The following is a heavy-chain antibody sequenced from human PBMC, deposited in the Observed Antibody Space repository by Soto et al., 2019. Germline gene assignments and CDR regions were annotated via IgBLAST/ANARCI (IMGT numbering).Heavy chain of an antibody. V-gene: IGHV1-18*01. CDR3: ARAPRYGYCSGGSCRYYFDY. D-gene: IGHD2-15*01. CDR2: INAYNGNT. CDR1: GYTFNSYG. Sequence: ASVKLSCKASGYTFNSYGISCVRQAPGQGLEWMGWINAYNGNTNYAQKLQGRVTMTTDTSTSTVYMELRSLRSDDTAVYYCARAPRYGYCSGGSCRYYFDYWGQGTLVTVSS. J-gene: IGHJ4*02.